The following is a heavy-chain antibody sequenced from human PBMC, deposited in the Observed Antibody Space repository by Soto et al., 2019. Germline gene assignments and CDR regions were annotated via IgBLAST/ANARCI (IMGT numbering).Heavy chain of an antibody. D-gene: IGHD2-2*01. Sequence: GASVKVSCKASGGTFSSYTISWVRQAPGQGLEWMGRIIPILGIANYAQKFQGRVAITADKSTSTAYMELSSLRSEDTAVYYCASDPKDIVVVPAPGWGQGTLVTVSS. J-gene: IGHJ4*02. V-gene: IGHV1-69*02. CDR3: ASDPKDIVVVPAPG. CDR1: GGTFSSYT. CDR2: IIPILGIA.